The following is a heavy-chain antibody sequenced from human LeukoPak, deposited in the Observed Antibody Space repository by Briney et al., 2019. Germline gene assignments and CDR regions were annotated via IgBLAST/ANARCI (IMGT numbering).Heavy chain of an antibody. V-gene: IGHV4-39*07. Sequence: KPSETLSLTCTVSGGSISSSSYYWGWIRQPPGKGLECIGGIYYSGSTNYNPSLKSRVTISVDTSKNQVSLNLSSVTAEDTAVYYCARGPTYYYDSSGYYLHLGYYYYMDVWGKGTTVTVSS. J-gene: IGHJ6*03. CDR1: GGSISSSSYY. CDR3: ARGPTYYYDSSGYYLHLGYYYYMDV. CDR2: IYYSGST. D-gene: IGHD3-22*01.